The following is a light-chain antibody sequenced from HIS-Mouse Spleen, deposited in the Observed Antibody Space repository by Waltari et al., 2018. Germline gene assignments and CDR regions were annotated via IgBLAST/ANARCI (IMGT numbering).Light chain of an antibody. J-gene: IGLJ1*01. CDR3: QSYDSSNYV. CDR2: EDK. CDR1: SGSIASTY. V-gene: IGLV6-57*02. Sequence: NFMLTQPHSVSESPGKTVTISCTGSSGSIASTYVQWYQQRPGSAPTSVIYEDKQRPSGVPDRFSGSIDSSSNSASLTISGLKTEDEADYYCQSYDSSNYVFGTGTKVTVL.